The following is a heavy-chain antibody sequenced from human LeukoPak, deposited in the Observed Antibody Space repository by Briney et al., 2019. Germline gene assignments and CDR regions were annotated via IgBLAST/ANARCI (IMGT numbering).Heavy chain of an antibody. CDR2: IYSGGST. D-gene: IGHD6-19*01. CDR3: AREQRDSSGWFEYYFDY. J-gene: IGHJ4*02. Sequence: GGSLRLSCAVSGFTVSSNYMSWVGQAAGKGVEWGSGIYSGGSTYYPDSVKGRFTISRDNSKNTRERQRNSLRAEDTAVYYCAREQRDSSGWFEYYFDYWGQGTLVTVSS. V-gene: IGHV3-66*01. CDR1: GFTVSSNY.